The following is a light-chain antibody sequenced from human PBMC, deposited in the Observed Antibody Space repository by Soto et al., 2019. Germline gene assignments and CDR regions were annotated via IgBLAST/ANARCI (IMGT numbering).Light chain of an antibody. J-gene: IGLJ2*01. CDR3: AAWDDSLNGVI. CDR2: SNN. Sequence: QSVLTQPPSASGTPGQRVTISCSGRSSNIGSNTVNWYQQRPGTAPKLLIYSNNQRPSGVPDRFSGSKSGTSASLAISGLSSEDETDYYCAAWDDSLNGVIFGGGTKRTVL. V-gene: IGLV1-44*01. CDR1: SSNIGSNT.